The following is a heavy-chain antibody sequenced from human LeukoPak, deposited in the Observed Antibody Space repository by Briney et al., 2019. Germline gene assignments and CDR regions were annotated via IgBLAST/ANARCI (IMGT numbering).Heavy chain of an antibody. CDR3: AKSIGTYYQSDY. CDR2: ISGGGGST. D-gene: IGHD1-26*01. J-gene: IGHJ4*02. V-gene: IGHV3-23*01. Sequence: GGSLRLFCAASGFTFNTYAMSWVRQAPGKGLVWVSSISGGGGSTFYADSVKGRFTISRDNSKNTLDLHMSSLTAEDTAVYYCAKSIGTYYQSDYWGQGTLVTVSS. CDR1: GFTFNTYA.